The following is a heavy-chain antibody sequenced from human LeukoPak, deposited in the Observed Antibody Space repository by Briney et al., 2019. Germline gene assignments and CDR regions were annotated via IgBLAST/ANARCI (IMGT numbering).Heavy chain of an antibody. V-gene: IGHV1-2*04. J-gene: IGHJ4*02. D-gene: IGHD5-24*01. Sequence: ASVKVSCKASGYTFTGYFLHWVRQAPGQGFEWMGWINPNSGGTNYAQKFQGWVTMTRDTSISTAYMELSRLRSDDTAVYYCARVGDGYNSAFDYWGQGTLVTVSS. CDR1: GYTFTGYF. CDR2: INPNSGGT. CDR3: ARVGDGYNSAFDY.